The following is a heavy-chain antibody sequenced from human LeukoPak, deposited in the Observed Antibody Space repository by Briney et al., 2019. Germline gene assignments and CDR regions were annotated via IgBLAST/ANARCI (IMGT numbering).Heavy chain of an antibody. D-gene: IGHD5-12*01. V-gene: IGHV4-59*12. CDR1: GGSISSYY. Sequence: SETLSLTCTVSGGSISSYYWSWIRQPPGKGLEWIGYIYYSGSTNYNPSLKSRVTISVDTSKNQFSLKLSSVTAADTAVYYCARAQYSGYAWAFDIWGQGTMVTVSS. CDR3: ARAQYSGYAWAFDI. CDR2: IYYSGST. J-gene: IGHJ3*02.